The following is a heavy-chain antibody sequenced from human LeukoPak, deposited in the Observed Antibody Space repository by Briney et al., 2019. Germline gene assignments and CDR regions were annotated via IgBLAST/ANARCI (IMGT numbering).Heavy chain of an antibody. CDR2: INHNGSI. CDR3: ARGQYCDLIRCYSAGRNFDQ. CDR1: GTSFSGYY. Sequence: SETLSLTCAVHGTSFSGYYWSWIRQTPGKGLQWIGEINHNGSINYNPSLKSRVTISVDTSKNQFSLEFNSLTAADTAIYYCARGQYCDLIRCYSAGRNFDQWGQGTLVTVSS. J-gene: IGHJ4*02. D-gene: IGHD2-15*01. V-gene: IGHV4-34*01.